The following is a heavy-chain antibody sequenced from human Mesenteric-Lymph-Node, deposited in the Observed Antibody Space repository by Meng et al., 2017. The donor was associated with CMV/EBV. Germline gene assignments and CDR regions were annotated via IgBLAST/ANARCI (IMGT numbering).Heavy chain of an antibody. CDR3: ARGFTIFGKAEYYFDY. D-gene: IGHD3-3*01. V-gene: IGHV4-34*01. CDR1: GFTFSSYA. Sequence: GSLRLSCAASGFTFSSYAMSWVRQAPGKGLEWIGEINHSGSTNYNPSLKSRVTISVDTSKNQFSLKLSSVTAADTAVYYCARGFTIFGKAEYYFDYWGQGTLVTVSS. J-gene: IGHJ4*02. CDR2: INHSGST.